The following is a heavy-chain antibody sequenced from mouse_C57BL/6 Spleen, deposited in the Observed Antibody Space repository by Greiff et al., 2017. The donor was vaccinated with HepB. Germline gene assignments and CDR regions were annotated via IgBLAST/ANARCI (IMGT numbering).Heavy chain of an antibody. Sequence: VKVVESGAELARPGASVKMSCKASGYTFTSYTMHWVKQRPGQGLEWIGYINPSSGYTKYNQKFKDKATLTADKSSSTAYMQLSSLTSEDSAVYYCARPDYYGSSYVQTWYFDVWGTGTTVTVSS. D-gene: IGHD1-1*01. J-gene: IGHJ1*03. CDR3: ARPDYYGSSYVQTWYFDV. CDR2: INPSSGYT. V-gene: IGHV1-4*01. CDR1: GYTFTSYT.